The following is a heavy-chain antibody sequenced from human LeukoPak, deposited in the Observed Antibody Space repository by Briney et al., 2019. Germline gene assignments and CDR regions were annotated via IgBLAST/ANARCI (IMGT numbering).Heavy chain of an antibody. CDR1: GGSISSGSYY. V-gene: IGHV4-61*02. CDR3: ATRLRFLEWFLDY. Sequence: PSETLSLTCTVSGGSISSGSYYWSWIRQPTGKGLEWIGRIYTSGSTNYNPSLKSRVTISVDTPKNQFSLKLSSVTAADTAVYYCATRLRFLEWFLDYWGQGTLVTVSS. J-gene: IGHJ4*02. CDR2: IYTSGST. D-gene: IGHD3-3*01.